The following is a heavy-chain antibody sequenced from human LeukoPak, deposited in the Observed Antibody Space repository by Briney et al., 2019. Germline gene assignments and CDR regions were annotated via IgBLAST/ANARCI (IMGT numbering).Heavy chain of an antibody. CDR3: AKDTSPYYYDSSGYFAY. V-gene: IGHV3-9*01. Sequence: PGRSLRLSCAASGFTFDDYAMHWVRQAPGKGLEWVSGISWNSGSIGYADSVKGRFTISRDNAKNSLYLQMNSLRAEGTALYYCAKDTSPYYYDSSGYFAYWGQGTLVTVSS. CDR1: GFTFDDYA. D-gene: IGHD3-22*01. CDR2: ISWNSGSI. J-gene: IGHJ4*02.